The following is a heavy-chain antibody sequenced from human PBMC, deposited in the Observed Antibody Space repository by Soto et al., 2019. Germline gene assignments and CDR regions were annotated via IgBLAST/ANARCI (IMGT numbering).Heavy chain of an antibody. Sequence: EVQLVESGGGLVKPWGSLRLSCAASGFNFNSYTINWVRQAPGKRLEWLSSISSSGYIFSTDSVRGRFTIPRDNAKNSVYLQIHSPGSQDTAVYFCARDCSGGSCYPGMDVWGQGTTVTVSS. J-gene: IGHJ6*02. D-gene: IGHD2-15*01. V-gene: IGHV3-21*01. CDR3: ARDCSGGSCYPGMDV. CDR2: ISSSGYI. CDR1: GFNFNSYT.